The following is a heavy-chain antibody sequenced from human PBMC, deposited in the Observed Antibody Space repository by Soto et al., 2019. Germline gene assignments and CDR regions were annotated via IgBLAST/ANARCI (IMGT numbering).Heavy chain of an antibody. CDR3: AKDSSPYCSGGSCYGRPPAD. D-gene: IGHD2-15*01. Sequence: GGSLRLSCAASGFTFSSYAMSWVRQAPGKGLEWVSAISGSGGSTYYADSVKGRFTISRDNSKNTLYLQMNSLRAEDTAVYYCAKDSSPYCSGGSCYGRPPADWGQGTLVTVSS. V-gene: IGHV3-23*01. CDR1: GFTFSSYA. CDR2: ISGSGGST. J-gene: IGHJ4*02.